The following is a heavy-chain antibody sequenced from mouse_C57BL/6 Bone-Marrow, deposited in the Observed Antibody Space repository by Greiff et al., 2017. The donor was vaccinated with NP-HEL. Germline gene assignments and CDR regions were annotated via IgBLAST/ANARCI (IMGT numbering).Heavy chain of an antibody. Sequence: EVQLQQSGAELVRPGASVKLSCTASGFNIKDDYMHWVKQRPEQGLEWIGWIDPENGDTEYASKFQGKATITADTSSNTAYLQLSSLTSEDTAVYYCTTWGLRRSYYAMDYWGRGTSVTVSS. CDR2: IDPENGDT. CDR1: GFNIKDDY. D-gene: IGHD2-2*01. V-gene: IGHV14-4*01. CDR3: TTWGLRRSYYAMDY. J-gene: IGHJ4*01.